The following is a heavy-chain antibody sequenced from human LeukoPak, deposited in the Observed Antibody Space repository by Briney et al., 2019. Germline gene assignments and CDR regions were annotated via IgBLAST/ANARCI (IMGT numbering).Heavy chain of an antibody. CDR1: GGSISSYY. D-gene: IGHD6-6*01. Sequence: SETLSLTRTVSGGSISSYYWSWIRQPPGKGLEWIGYIYYSGSTNYNPSLKSRVTISVDTSKNQFSLMLTSVTAADTAVYYCAKTGSSIAARPPDYWGQGTLVIVSS. CDR3: AKTGSSIAARPPDY. J-gene: IGHJ4*02. V-gene: IGHV4-59*12. CDR2: IYYSGST.